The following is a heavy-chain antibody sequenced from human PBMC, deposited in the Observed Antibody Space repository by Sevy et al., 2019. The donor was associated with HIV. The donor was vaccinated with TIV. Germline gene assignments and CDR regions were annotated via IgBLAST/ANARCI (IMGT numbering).Heavy chain of an antibody. CDR3: ARAPRYSSGWYDEYYFDY. CDR2: IYTSWST. Sequence: SETLSLTCTVSGGSINSGSYYWSWIRQPAGKGLEWIGRIYTSWSTNYYPSLKSRVTMSVDTSKNKFSLKLNSVTAADTAVFYCARAPRYSSGWYDEYYFDYWGQGTLVTVSS. CDR1: GGSINSGSYY. D-gene: IGHD6-19*01. J-gene: IGHJ4*02. V-gene: IGHV4-61*02.